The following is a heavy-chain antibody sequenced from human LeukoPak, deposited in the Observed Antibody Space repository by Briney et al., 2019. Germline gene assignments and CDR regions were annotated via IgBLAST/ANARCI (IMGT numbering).Heavy chain of an antibody. Sequence: GRSLRLSCAAPGFSFSSNYMSWVRQAPGKGLGWVSVIYSGGDTYYADSVKGRFTISRDNSKNTLYLQMNTLRAEDTAVYYCARASGYSGYDPFDYWGQGTLVTVSS. D-gene: IGHD5-12*01. CDR1: GFSFSSNY. V-gene: IGHV3-53*01. CDR3: ARASGYSGYDPFDY. CDR2: IYSGGDT. J-gene: IGHJ4*02.